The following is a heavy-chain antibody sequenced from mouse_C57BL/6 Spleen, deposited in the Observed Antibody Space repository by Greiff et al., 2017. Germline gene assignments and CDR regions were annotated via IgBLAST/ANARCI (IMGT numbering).Heavy chain of an antibody. CDR3: ARGGVYYGSSYYFDD. CDR1: GYIFTSYW. CDR2: IYPSDSET. V-gene: IGHV1-61*01. D-gene: IGHD1-1*01. Sequence: QVQLQQPGAELVRPGSSVKLSCKASGYIFTSYWMDWVKQRPGQGLEWIGNIYPSDSETHYNQKFKDKATLTVDKSSSTAYMQLSSLTSEDSAVYYCARGGVYYGSSYYFDDWGQGTTLTVSS. J-gene: IGHJ2*01.